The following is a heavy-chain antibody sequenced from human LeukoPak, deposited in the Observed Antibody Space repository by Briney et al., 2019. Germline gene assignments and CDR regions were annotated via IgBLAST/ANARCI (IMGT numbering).Heavy chain of an antibody. J-gene: IGHJ3*02. Sequence: ASVKVPCKVSGYTLTELSMHWVRQAPGKGLEWMGGFDPEDGETIYAQKFQGRVTMTTDTSTSTAYMELRSLRSDDTAVYYCARGTYSSGDDAFDIWGQGTMVTVSS. CDR1: GYTLTELS. V-gene: IGHV1-24*01. D-gene: IGHD3-22*01. CDR3: ARGTYSSGDDAFDI. CDR2: FDPEDGET.